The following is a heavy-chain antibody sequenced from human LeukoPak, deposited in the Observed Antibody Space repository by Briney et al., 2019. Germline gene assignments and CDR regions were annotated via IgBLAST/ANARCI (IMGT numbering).Heavy chain of an antibody. Sequence: GGSLRLSCAASGFTFSSYSMNWVCQAPGKGLEWVSSISSSSSYIYYADSVKGRFTISRDNAKNSLYLQMNSLRAEDTAVYYCARDLTESYYFDYWGQGTLVTVSS. CDR3: ARDLTESYYFDY. J-gene: IGHJ4*02. CDR1: GFTFSSYS. D-gene: IGHD3-9*01. V-gene: IGHV3-21*01. CDR2: ISSSSSYI.